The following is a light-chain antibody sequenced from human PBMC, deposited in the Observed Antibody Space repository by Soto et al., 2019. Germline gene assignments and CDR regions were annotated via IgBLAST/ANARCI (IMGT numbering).Light chain of an antibody. CDR3: QQRSNWQVT. Sequence: EIVLTQSPGTLSLSPGEXATLSCRASQSISINLAWYQQKPGQPPRLIIYDASNRATGIPARFSGSGSGTDFTLTISSLEPEDVAVYYCQQRSNWQVTFGQGTRLEIK. CDR1: QSISIN. J-gene: IGKJ5*01. CDR2: DAS. V-gene: IGKV3D-11*02.